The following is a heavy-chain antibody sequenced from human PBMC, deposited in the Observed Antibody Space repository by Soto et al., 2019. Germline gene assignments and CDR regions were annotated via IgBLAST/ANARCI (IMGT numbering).Heavy chain of an antibody. CDR1: GFTLSSYA. CDR2: SVGSGGST. J-gene: IGHJ4*02. V-gene: IGHV3-23*01. D-gene: IGHD3-22*01. CDR3: AKDSLYFYDRSGYYDY. Sequence: GGSLRLSCSTSGFTLSSYAMSWVRQAPGKGLEWVSASVGSGGSTYYADSVKGRFTISRDNSKNTLYLQMDSLRAEDTAIYYCAKDSLYFYDRSGYYDYWGQGTLVTVSS.